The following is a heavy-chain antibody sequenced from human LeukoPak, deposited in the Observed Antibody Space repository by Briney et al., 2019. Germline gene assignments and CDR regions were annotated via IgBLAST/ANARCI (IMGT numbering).Heavy chain of an antibody. CDR3: ARGPELERFDY. CDR1: GGIFSNYA. CDR2: IIPIFGTA. V-gene: IGHV1-69*05. D-gene: IGHD1-1*01. Sequence: SVKVSCKASGGIFSNYAISCVRQAPGQGLEWMGGIIPIFGTANYAQKFQGRVTITTDESTGTAYMELSSLRSEDTAVYYCARGPELERFDYWGQGTLVTVSS. J-gene: IGHJ4*02.